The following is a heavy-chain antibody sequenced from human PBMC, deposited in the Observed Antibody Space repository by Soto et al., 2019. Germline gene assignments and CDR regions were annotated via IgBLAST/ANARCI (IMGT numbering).Heavy chain of an antibody. CDR3: AKGDGVGATWAYYYYYGMDV. V-gene: IGHV3-23*01. J-gene: IGHJ6*02. CDR1: GFTFSSYA. CDR2: ISGSGGST. Sequence: QPGGSLRLSCAASGFTFSSYAMSWVRQAPGKGLEWVSAISGSGGSTYYADSVKGRFTISRDNSKNTLYLQMNSLRAEETAVYYWAKGDGVGATWAYYYYYGMDVWGQGTTVTVSS. D-gene: IGHD1-26*01.